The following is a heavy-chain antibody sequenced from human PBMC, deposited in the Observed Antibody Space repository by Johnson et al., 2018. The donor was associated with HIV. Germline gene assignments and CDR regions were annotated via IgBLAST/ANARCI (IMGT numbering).Heavy chain of an antibody. Sequence: QVQLVESGGGLVQPGRSLRLSCAASGFTVSSNYMSWFRQAPGKGLEWVAVISYDGSNKYYADSVKGRFTISRDNAKTSLYLQLSSLGAEDTALYYCARGRVSRFAFDVWGPGTGVTVS. CDR3: ARGRVSRFAFDV. CDR1: GFTVSSNY. CDR2: ISYDGSNK. J-gene: IGHJ3*01. V-gene: IGHV3-30-3*01.